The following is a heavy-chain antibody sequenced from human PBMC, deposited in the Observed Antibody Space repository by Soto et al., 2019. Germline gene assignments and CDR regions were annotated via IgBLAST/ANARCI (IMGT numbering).Heavy chain of an antibody. CDR1: GFTFSSYG. CDR3: ARDYRSDYYDSSGYYLTNLDY. D-gene: IGHD3-22*01. V-gene: IGHV3-33*01. J-gene: IGHJ4*02. Sequence: QVQLVESGGGVVQPGRSLRLSCAASGFTFSSYGMHWVRQAPGKGLEWVAFKWYDGRNQYYADSVKGRFTISRDNSKNTLYLQMNSLRAEDTAVYYCARDYRSDYYDSSGYYLTNLDYWGQGTLVTVSS. CDR2: KWYDGRNQ.